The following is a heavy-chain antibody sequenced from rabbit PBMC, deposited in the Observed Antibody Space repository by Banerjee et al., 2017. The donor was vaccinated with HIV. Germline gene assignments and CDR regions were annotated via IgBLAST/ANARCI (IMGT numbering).Heavy chain of an antibody. D-gene: IGHD1-1*01. CDR1: GFTISSSYY. V-gene: IGHV1S45*01. Sequence: QEQLEESGGDLVKPEGSLTLTCTASGFTISSSYYMSWVRQAPGKGLEWIACIDTGSGSIYYASWAKGRFTISKPSSTTVTLQMTSLTAADTATYFCARDESSSGVYFNLWGPGTLVTVS. CDR3: ARDESSSGVYFNL. CDR2: IDTGSGSI. J-gene: IGHJ4*01.